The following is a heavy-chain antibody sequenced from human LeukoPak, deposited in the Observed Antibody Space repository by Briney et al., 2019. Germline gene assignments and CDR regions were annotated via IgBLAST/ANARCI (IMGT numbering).Heavy chain of an antibody. CDR1: GFTFSSYA. D-gene: IGHD3-10*01. CDR2: ISGSGGSK. V-gene: IGHV3-23*01. J-gene: IGHJ4*02. CDR3: AKDDRITMVRGVVTGFDY. Sequence: PGGSLRLSCAASGFTFSSYAMTWVRQAPGKGVEWVSAISGSGGSKYYADSLKGRFTISRDNSKNTLYLQMNSLRAEDTAVYYCAKDDRITMVRGVVTGFDYWGQGTLVTVSS.